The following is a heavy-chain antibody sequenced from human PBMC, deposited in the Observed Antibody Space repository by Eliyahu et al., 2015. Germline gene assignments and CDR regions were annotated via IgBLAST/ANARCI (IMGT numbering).Heavy chain of an antibody. CDR1: GXSISSGGYY. V-gene: IGHV4-31*01. D-gene: IGHD3-10*01. J-gene: IGHJ4*02. CDR3: ARSRGDLALFDY. CDR2: IYYSGST. Sequence: QVQLQESGPGLVKPSQTLSLTCTVSGXSISSGGYYWSWIRQHPGKGLEWIGYIYYSGSTYYNPSLKSLVTISVDTSKNQFSLKLSSVTAADTAVYYCARSRGDLALFDYWGQGTLVTVSS.